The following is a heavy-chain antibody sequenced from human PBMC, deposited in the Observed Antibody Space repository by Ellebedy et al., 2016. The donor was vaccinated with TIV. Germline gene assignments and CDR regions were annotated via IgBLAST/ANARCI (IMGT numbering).Heavy chain of an antibody. CDR3: ARVFYYGSRPAVDAFDF. Sequence: AASVKVSCKASGGTFSSYALSWVRQAPGQGLEWMGGIIPILGIANSAQKFQGRVTITADKSTSTAYMELSSLRSEETAVYYCARVFYYGSRPAVDAFDFWGQGTMVTVSS. D-gene: IGHD3-10*01. CDR2: IIPILGIA. CDR1: GGTFSSYA. J-gene: IGHJ3*01. V-gene: IGHV1-69*10.